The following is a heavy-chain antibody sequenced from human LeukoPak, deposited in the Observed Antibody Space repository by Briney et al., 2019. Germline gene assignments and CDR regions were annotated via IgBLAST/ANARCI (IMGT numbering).Heavy chain of an antibody. V-gene: IGHV4-59*12. CDR3: ARDLDWFDP. Sequence: SETLSLTCTVSGGSISSYYWSWIRQPPGKGLEWIGHLYYSGSAKYKSSLKSRVTISADMSKNQFSLNLSSVTAADTAVYYCARDLDWFDPWGQGTLVTVSS. D-gene: IGHD3-16*01. J-gene: IGHJ5*02. CDR2: LYYSGSA. CDR1: GGSISSYY.